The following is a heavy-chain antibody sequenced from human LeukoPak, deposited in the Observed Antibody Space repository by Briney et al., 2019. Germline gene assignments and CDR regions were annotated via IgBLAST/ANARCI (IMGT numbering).Heavy chain of an antibody. CDR2: IYTSGST. CDR1: GGSISSNY. V-gene: IGHV4-4*09. Sequence: SETLSLICTVAGGSISSNYWSWIRQPPGKGLEWIGYIYTSGSTNYNPSLKSRVTISVDTSKNQFSLKLSSVTAADTAVYYCARHGFRSGSYYFDYWGQGTLVTVSS. D-gene: IGHD1-26*01. J-gene: IGHJ4*02. CDR3: ARHGFRSGSYYFDY.